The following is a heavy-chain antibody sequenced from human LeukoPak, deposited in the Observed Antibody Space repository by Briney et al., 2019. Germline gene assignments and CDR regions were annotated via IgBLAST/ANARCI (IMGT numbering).Heavy chain of an antibody. CDR3: AKPTYDSSGYYYAPLDY. CDR1: GFTFSSYA. V-gene: IGHV3-23*01. Sequence: PGRSLRLSCAASGFTFSSYAMSWVRQAPGKGLEWVSAISGSGGSTYYADSVKGRFTISRDNSKNTLYLQMNSLRAEDMAVYYCAKPTYDSSGYYYAPLDYWGQGTLVTVSS. CDR2: ISGSGGST. J-gene: IGHJ4*02. D-gene: IGHD3-22*01.